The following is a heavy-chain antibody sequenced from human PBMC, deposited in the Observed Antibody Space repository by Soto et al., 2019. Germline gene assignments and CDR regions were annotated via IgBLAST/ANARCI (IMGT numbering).Heavy chain of an antibody. Sequence: PGGSLILSCAASGFTFSSYAMHWVRKAPGKGLEWVAVISYDGSNKYYTDSVKGRFTISRDNSKNTLYLQMNSLRAEDTAVYYCAREDALTGTFYYGMDVWGQGTTVTVS. CDR3: AREDALTGTFYYGMDV. V-gene: IGHV3-30-3*01. D-gene: IGHD1-20*01. J-gene: IGHJ6*02. CDR2: ISYDGSNK. CDR1: GFTFSSYA.